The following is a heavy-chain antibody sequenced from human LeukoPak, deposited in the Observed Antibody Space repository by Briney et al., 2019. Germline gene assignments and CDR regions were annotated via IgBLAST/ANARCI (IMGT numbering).Heavy chain of an antibody. Sequence: GGSLRLSCAASGFTFRSYWMHWVRQAPGKGLEWVSRVIRDGSFTNYADSVEGRFTISRDNAKNTLYLQMSSLRAEDTAVYFCVRDGDDFNFDYWGQGSLVTVSS. CDR3: VRDGDDFNFDY. CDR1: GFTFRSYW. J-gene: IGHJ4*02. D-gene: IGHD5-24*01. CDR2: VIRDGSFT. V-gene: IGHV3-74*01.